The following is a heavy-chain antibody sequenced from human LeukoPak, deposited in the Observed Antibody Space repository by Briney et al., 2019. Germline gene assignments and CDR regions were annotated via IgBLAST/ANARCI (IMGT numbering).Heavy chain of an antibody. CDR2: ISSSGNTI. Sequence: GGSLRLSCAASGFTFSSYSMNWVRQAPGKGLEWVSYISSSGNTIYYADSVKGRFTISRDNAKNSLYLQMNSLRAEDTAVYYCAKTSLSWSGYYLGDYYYYYMDVWGKGTTVTVSS. V-gene: IGHV3-48*04. CDR1: GFTFSSYS. J-gene: IGHJ6*03. D-gene: IGHD3-3*01. CDR3: AKTSLSWSGYYLGDYYYYYMDV.